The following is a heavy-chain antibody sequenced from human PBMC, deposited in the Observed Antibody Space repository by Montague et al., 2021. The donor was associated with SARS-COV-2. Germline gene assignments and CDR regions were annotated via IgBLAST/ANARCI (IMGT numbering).Heavy chain of an antibody. V-gene: IGHV4-59*01. D-gene: IGHD3-9*01. Sequence: SETLSLTCTVSGGSISTYYWNWIRQFPGKGPEWIGYIDYSGSTNYNPSLQSRVIISVDRSKIQFSLKLNSVTAADTAIYYCARLPYDNSYGVDVWGQGTTVTVSS. CDR1: GGSISTYY. CDR2: IDYSGST. J-gene: IGHJ6*02. CDR3: ARLPYDNSYGVDV.